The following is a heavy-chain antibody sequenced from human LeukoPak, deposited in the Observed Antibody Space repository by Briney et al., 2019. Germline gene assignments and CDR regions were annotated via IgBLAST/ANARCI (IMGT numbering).Heavy chain of an antibody. J-gene: IGHJ6*02. CDR1: GGSFSGYY. CDR3: ARGGPLTDSWSGYLPKTYGMDV. CDR2: INHSGST. V-gene: IGHV4-34*01. D-gene: IGHD3-3*01. Sequence: PSETLSLTCAVYGGSFSGYYWSWIRQPPGKGLEWIGEINHSGSTNYNPSLKSRVTISVDTSKNQFSLKLSSVTAADTAVYYCARGGPLTDSWSGYLPKTYGMDVWGQGTTVTVSS.